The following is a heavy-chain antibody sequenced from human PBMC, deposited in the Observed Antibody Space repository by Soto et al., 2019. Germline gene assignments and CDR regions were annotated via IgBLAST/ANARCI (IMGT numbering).Heavy chain of an antibody. CDR3: ASFTYYYDSCGYYYGYFQH. CDR1: GGSISSGGYY. Sequence: PSETLSLTCTVSGGSISSGGYYWSWIRQHPGKGLEWIGYIYYSGSTYYNSSLKSRVTISVDTSKNQFSLKLSSVTAADTAVYYCASFTYYYDSCGYYYGYFQHWGQGTLVTVSS. V-gene: IGHV4-30-4*08. D-gene: IGHD3-22*01. CDR2: IYYSGST. J-gene: IGHJ1*01.